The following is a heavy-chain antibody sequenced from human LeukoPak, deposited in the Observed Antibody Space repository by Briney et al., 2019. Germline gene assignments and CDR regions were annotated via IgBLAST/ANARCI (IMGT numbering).Heavy chain of an antibody. V-gene: IGHV1-2*02. CDR2: TNPNSGGT. Sequence: GASVKVSCKASVYTFTGYYMHWVRQAPGQGLEWMGWTNPNSGGTNYAQKFQGRVTMTRDTSISTAYMELSRLRSDDTAVYYCARVAYYGSGSYYTNSDYWGQGTLVTVSS. CDR1: VYTFTGYY. J-gene: IGHJ4*02. D-gene: IGHD3-10*01. CDR3: ARVAYYGSGSYYTNSDY.